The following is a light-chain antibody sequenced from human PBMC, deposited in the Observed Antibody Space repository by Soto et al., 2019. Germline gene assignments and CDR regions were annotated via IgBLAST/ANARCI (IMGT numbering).Light chain of an antibody. CDR3: SSYTSSSTPWV. V-gene: IGLV2-8*01. Sequence: QSALTQPPSASGFPGQSVTISCTGTSSDVGYYDYVSWYQQHPGKAPKLVIYEVTKRPSGVPDRVSASKSGNTASLTISGLQAEDEADYYCSSYTSSSTPWVFGGGTKLTVL. CDR1: SSDVGYYDY. CDR2: EVT. J-gene: IGLJ3*02.